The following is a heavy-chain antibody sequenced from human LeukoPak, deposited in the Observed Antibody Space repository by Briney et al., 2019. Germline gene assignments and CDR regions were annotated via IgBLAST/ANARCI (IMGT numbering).Heavy chain of an antibody. CDR2: IGISGGST. V-gene: IGHV3-23*01. CDR1: GFTFSSYC. Sequence: GGSLRLSCAASGFTFSSYCMSWVRQAPGKGLEWVSGIGISGGSTYYADSVKGRFTISRDNSKNTLYLQMNSLRAEDTAFYYCAKDHGSGGYYNLPDYWGQGTLVTVSS. CDR3: AKDHGSGGYYNLPDY. D-gene: IGHD3-10*01. J-gene: IGHJ4*02.